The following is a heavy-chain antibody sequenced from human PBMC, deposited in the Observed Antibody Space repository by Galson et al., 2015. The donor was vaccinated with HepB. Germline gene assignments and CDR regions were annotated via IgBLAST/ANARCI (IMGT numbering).Heavy chain of an antibody. J-gene: IGHJ6*02. D-gene: IGHD3/OR15-3a*01. CDR3: ARYDFWFGMDV. Sequence: SCKASGYTFTAYYIQWLRQAPGQGLEWMGWINPNSGATTFSQKFQGSVTMTRDTSTFTAYMELSSLRSADTAVYYCARYDFWFGMDVWGQGTPVTVSS. V-gene: IGHV1-2*02. CDR2: INPNSGAT. CDR1: GYTFTAYY.